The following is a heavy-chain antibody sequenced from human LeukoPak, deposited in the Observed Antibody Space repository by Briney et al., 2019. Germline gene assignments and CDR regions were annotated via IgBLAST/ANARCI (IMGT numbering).Heavy chain of an antibody. D-gene: IGHD6-13*01. CDR2: IYYSGST. J-gene: IGHJ4*02. V-gene: IGHV4-59*01. CDR1: GGSISSYY. Sequence: PSETLSLTCTVSGGSISSYYWSWIRQPPGKGLEWIGYIYYSGSTNYNPSLKSRVTISVDTSKNQFSLKLSSVTAADTAVYYCARDRGYSSQGGFDYWGQGTLVTVSS. CDR3: ARDRGYSSQGGFDY.